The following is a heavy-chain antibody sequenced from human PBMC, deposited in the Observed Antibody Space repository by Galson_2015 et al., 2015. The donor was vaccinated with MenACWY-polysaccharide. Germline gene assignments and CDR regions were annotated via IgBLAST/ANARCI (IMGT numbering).Heavy chain of an antibody. CDR3: TKAGAKYCRGSSCYFNWFDP. V-gene: IGHV3-74*01. CDR2: INADGSAT. CDR1: GFSFSTYW. D-gene: IGHD2-15*01. J-gene: IGHJ5*02. Sequence: SLGLSCAASGFSFSTYWMHWVRHAPGKGLVWVSRINADGSATDYADSVRGRFTISRDNAKNTLYLEMNSLRAEDTAVYYCTKAGAKYCRGSSCYFNWFDPWGQGTLVTVSS.